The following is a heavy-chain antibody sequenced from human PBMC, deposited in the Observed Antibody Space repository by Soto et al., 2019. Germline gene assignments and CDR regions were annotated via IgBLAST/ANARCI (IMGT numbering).Heavy chain of an antibody. D-gene: IGHD3-10*01. J-gene: IGHJ6*02. CDR3: AKWSGSYPRAPHGMDV. V-gene: IGHV3-23*01. CDR1: GFTFSSYA. Sequence: GSLRLSCAASGFTFSSYAMSWVRQAPGKGLEWVSAISGSGGSTYYADSVKGRFTISRDNSKNTLYLQMNSLRAEDTAAYYCAKWSGSYPRAPHGMDVWGQGTTVTVSS. CDR2: ISGSGGST.